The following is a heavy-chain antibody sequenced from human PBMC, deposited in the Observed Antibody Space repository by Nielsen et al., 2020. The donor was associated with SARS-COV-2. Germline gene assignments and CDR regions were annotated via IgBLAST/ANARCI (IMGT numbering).Heavy chain of an antibody. D-gene: IGHD3-10*01. V-gene: IGHV5-51*01. CDR2: IYPGDSDT. Sequence: GGSLRLSCKGSGSSFTSYWIGWVRQMPGKGLEWMGIIYPGDSDTRYSPSFQDQVTISADKSISTAYLQWSSLKASDTAMYYCARHGQNTMVRGVIPPFDIWGQGTMVTVSS. CDR3: ARHGQNTMVRGVIPPFDI. J-gene: IGHJ3*02. CDR1: GSSFTSYW.